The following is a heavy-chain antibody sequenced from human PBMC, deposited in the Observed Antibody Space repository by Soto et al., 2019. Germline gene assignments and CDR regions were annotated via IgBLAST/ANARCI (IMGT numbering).Heavy chain of an antibody. CDR1: GYTFTSYA. CDR3: ARDLGGWPDY. CDR2: INAGNGNT. Sequence: AKVSCKDCGYTFTSYAMWWVRQAPGQRLEWMGWINAGNGNTKYSQKFQGRVTVTKDTSANTAYMELSSLRSEDTAVYYCARDLGGWPDYWGQGTLVTVSS. D-gene: IGHD2-15*01. V-gene: IGHV1-3*01. J-gene: IGHJ4*02.